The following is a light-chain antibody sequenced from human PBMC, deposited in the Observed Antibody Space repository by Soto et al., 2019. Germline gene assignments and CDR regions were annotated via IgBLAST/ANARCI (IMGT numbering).Light chain of an antibody. CDR3: CSFAGGFTFV. Sequence: QSVLTQPRSVSGSPGQSVTISCAGTSSDVGAYKYVSWFQQHPGKAPKVIIYDVNKRPSGVPDRFSGSKSGNTASLTISGLQADDEADYYCCSFAGGFTFVFGTGTKV. V-gene: IGLV2-11*01. J-gene: IGLJ1*01. CDR2: DVN. CDR1: SSDVGAYKY.